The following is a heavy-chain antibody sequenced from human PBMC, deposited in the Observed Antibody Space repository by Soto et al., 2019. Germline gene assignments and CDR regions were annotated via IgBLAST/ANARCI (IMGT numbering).Heavy chain of an antibody. CDR3: ARGDFDWSSYYFDY. V-gene: IGHV4-39*01. Sequence: SETLSLTCTVSGGSISSSSYYWGWIRQPPGKGLEWIGSIYYSGSTYYNPSLKSRVTISVDTSKNQFSPKLSSVTAADTAVYYCARGDFDWSSYYFDYWGQGTLVTVSS. D-gene: IGHD3-9*01. CDR2: IYYSGST. J-gene: IGHJ4*02. CDR1: GGSISSSSYY.